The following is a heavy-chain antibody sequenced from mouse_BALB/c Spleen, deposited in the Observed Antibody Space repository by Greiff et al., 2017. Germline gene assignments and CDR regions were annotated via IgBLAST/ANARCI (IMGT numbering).Heavy chain of an antibody. CDR1: GFTFSSFG. CDR2: ISSGSSTI. Sequence: EVKLVESGGGLVQPGGSRKLSCAASGFTFSSFGMHWVRQAPEKGLEWVAYISSGSSTIYYADTVKGRFTISRDNPKNTLFLQMTSLRSEDTAMYYCARSLTAMDYWGQGTSVTVSS. V-gene: IGHV5-17*02. CDR3: ARSLTAMDY. J-gene: IGHJ4*01. D-gene: IGHD4-1*01.